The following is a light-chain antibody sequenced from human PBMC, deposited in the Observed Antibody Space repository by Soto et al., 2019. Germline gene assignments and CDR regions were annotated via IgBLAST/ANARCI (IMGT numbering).Light chain of an antibody. CDR3: HQYDTPPWT. CDR2: GPS. CDR1: QIITSDY. Sequence: EVVLTQSPGTLSLSPGERATLSCRTSQIITSDYLAWYQQKPGQAPRLLMYGPSKRATGIPDRFSGGGSGTAFTLIISRLEPEDFAVYYCHQYDTPPWTFGQGTNVDIK. V-gene: IGKV3-20*01. J-gene: IGKJ1*01.